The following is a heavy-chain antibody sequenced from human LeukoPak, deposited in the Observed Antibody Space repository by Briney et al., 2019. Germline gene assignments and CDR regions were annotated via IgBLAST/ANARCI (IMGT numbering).Heavy chain of an antibody. Sequence: PGGSLRLSCAASGFTFSSYAMSWVRQAPGKGLEWVSAISGSGGSTYYADSVKGRFTISRDNSKNTLYLQMNSLRAEDTAVYYCAKGDTMIVVVDDAFDIWGQGTMVTVSS. J-gene: IGHJ3*02. D-gene: IGHD3-22*01. CDR1: GFTFSSYA. V-gene: IGHV3-23*01. CDR2: ISGSGGST. CDR3: AKGDTMIVVVDDAFDI.